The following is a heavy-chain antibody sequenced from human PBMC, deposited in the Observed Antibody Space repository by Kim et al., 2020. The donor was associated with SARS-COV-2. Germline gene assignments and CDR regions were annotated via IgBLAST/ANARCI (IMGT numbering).Heavy chain of an antibody. CDR2: ISSSSSYI. J-gene: IGHJ3*02. D-gene: IGHD2-15*01. CDR3: ARGSSGYYCGGFDI. Sequence: GGSLRLSCAASGFTFSNYSMNWVRQAPGKGLEWVSSISSSSSYIYYADSVKGRFTISRANAKNSLYLQMKSLSAEDTAVSYCARGSSGYYCGGFDIWGQG. V-gene: IGHV3-21*01. CDR1: GFTFSNYS.